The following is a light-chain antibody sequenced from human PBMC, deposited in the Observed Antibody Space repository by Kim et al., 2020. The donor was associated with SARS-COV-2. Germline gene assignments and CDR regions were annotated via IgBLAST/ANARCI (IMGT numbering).Light chain of an antibody. CDR1: QGISNY. CDR2: AAS. J-gene: IGKJ4*01. V-gene: IGKV1-27*01. CDR3: QKYNSAPQT. Sequence: ASVGDRVTSTFRASQGISNYLAWYQQKPGKVPRLLIYAASTLQSGVPSRFSGSGSGTDFTLTISSLQPEDVATYYWQKYNSAPQTFGGGTKVDIK.